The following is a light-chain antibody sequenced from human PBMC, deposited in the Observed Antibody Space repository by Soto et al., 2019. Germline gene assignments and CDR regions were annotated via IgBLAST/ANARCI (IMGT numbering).Light chain of an antibody. CDR3: QSYDSSLSGSV. V-gene: IGLV1-40*01. J-gene: IGLJ2*01. Sequence: QAVVTQPPSVSGAPGQRVTIPCTGSSSNIGAGYDVHWYQHLPGTAPKLLIYGNSNRPSGVPDRFSGSKSGTSASLAITGLQAEDEADYYCQSYDSSLSGSVFGGGTKVTVL. CDR2: GNS. CDR1: SSNIGAGYD.